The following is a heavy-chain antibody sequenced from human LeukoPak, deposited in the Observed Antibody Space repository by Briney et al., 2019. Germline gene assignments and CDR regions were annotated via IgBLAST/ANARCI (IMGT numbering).Heavy chain of an antibody. V-gene: IGHV4-34*01. CDR3: ARVSARYYYGSGSYTPDDY. J-gene: IGHJ4*02. Sequence: PSETLSLTCAVYGVSFSGYYWSWIRQPPGKGLEWIGEINHSGSTNYNPSLKRRVTISVDTSKNQFSLKLSSVTAADTAVYYCARVSARYYYGSGSYTPDDYWGQGTLVTVSS. CDR1: GVSFSGYY. D-gene: IGHD3-10*01. CDR2: INHSGST.